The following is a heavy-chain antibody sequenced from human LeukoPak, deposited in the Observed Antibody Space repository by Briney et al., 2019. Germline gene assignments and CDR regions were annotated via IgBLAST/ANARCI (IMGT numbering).Heavy chain of an antibody. D-gene: IGHD2-2*01. V-gene: IGHV3-7*03. CDR1: EFTFSSYW. CDR2: IKQDGSEK. Sequence: PGGSLRLSCAASEFTFSSYWMSWVRQAPGKGLEWVANIKQDGSEKYYVDSVKGRFTISRDNAKNSLYLQMNSLRAEDTAVYYCARGEYQLPGDSWGQGTLVTVSS. J-gene: IGHJ4*02. CDR3: ARGEYQLPGDS.